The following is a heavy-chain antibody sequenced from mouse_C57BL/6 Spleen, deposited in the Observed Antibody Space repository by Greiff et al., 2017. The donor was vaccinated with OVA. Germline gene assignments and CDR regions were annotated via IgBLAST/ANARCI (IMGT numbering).Heavy chain of an antibody. V-gene: IGHV1-52*01. J-gene: IGHJ2*01. CDR1: GYTFTSYW. Sequence: VQLQQPGAELVRPGSSVKLSCKASGYTFTSYWMHWVKQRPIQGLEWIGNIDPSDSETHYNQKFKDKATLTVDKSSSTAYMQRSSLTSEDSAVYYCAREGLLDYGFDYWGQGTTLTVSS. CDR3: AREGLLDYGFDY. D-gene: IGHD1-1*02. CDR2: IDPSDSET.